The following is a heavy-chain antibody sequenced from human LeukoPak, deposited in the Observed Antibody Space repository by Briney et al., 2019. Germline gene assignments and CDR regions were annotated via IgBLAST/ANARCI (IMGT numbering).Heavy chain of an antibody. V-gene: IGHV1-46*03. CDR2: RSPNGGST. CDR1: GYTFTSYY. J-gene: IGHJ4*02. Sequence: ASVKVSCKASGYTFTSYYMHWVRPPPGQGLGWMEIRSPNGGSTDYAEKFQGRDTMTRDPSTSTVYVELSSLRSEDTAVYYCARGEGAARRRPLDYGGQRTLVTVSS. D-gene: IGHD6-6*01. CDR3: ARGEGAARRRPLDY.